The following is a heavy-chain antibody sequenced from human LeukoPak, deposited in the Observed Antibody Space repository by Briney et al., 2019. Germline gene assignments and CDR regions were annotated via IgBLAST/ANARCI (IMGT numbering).Heavy chain of an antibody. CDR3: ARLESPRWFGEPV. CDR2: ISAYNGNT. CDR1: GYTFTSYA. Sequence: ASVKVSCKASGYTFTSYAMHWVRQAPGQRLEWMGWISAYNGNTNYAQKLQGRVTMTTDTSTSTAYMELRSLRSDDTAVYYCARLESPRWFGEPVWGQGTLVTVSS. J-gene: IGHJ4*02. D-gene: IGHD3-10*01. V-gene: IGHV1-18*01.